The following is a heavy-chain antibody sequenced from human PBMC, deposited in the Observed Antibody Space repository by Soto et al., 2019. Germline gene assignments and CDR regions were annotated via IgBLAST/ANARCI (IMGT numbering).Heavy chain of an antibody. J-gene: IGHJ5*02. CDR3: ASGRYYDILTGSNWFDP. V-gene: IGHV4-34*01. CDR2: INHSGST. D-gene: IGHD3-9*01. CDR1: GGSFSGYY. Sequence: SETLSLTCAVYGGSFSGYYWSWIRQPPGKGLEWIGEINHSGSTNYNPSLKSRVAISVDTSKNQFSLKLSSVTAADTAVYYCASGRYYDILTGSNWFDPWGQGTLVTVSS.